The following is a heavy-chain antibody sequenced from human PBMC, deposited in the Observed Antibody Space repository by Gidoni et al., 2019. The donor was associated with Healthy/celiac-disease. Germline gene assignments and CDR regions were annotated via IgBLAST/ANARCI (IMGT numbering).Heavy chain of an antibody. CDR2: ISGSGGST. Sequence: EVQLLESGGGLVQPGGSLRLSCAASGFTFSSDAMSWVRQAPGKGLEGVSAISGSGGSTDYADSVKGRFTISRDNSKNTLYLQMNSLRAEDTAVYYCAKDLSRVTPGYFDYWGQGTLVTVSS. CDR1: GFTFSSDA. V-gene: IGHV3-23*01. CDR3: AKDLSRVTPGYFDY. J-gene: IGHJ4*02. D-gene: IGHD4-4*01.